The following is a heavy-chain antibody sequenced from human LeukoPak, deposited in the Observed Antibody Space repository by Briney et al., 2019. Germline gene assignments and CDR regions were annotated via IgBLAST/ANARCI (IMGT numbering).Heavy chain of an antibody. CDR3: AEKDFDWLLPPLGAFDI. Sequence: PGGSLRLSCAASGFTFSSYAMSWVRQAPGKGLEWVSAISGSGGSTYYADSVKGRFTISRDNSKNTLYLQMNSLRAEDTAVYYCAEKDFDWLLPPLGAFDIWGQGTMVTVSS. CDR1: GFTFSSYA. V-gene: IGHV3-23*01. D-gene: IGHD3-9*01. J-gene: IGHJ3*02. CDR2: ISGSGGST.